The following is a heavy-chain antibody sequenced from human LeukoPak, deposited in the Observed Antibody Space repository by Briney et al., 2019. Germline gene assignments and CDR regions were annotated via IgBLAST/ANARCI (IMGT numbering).Heavy chain of an antibody. J-gene: IGHJ6*04. CDR2: IIPIFGTA. Sequence: ASVTVSYKASGGTFSNYAISWVGQAPGQGREGMGGIIPIFGTANYAQKFQGRVTITADKSPSTAYIELSSLRSEDTPVYYCAREGYCSSTSCPMKSDYYSYYGMDVWGKGTTVTVSS. CDR1: GGTFSNYA. D-gene: IGHD2-2*01. V-gene: IGHV1-69*06. CDR3: AREGYCSSTSCPMKSDYYSYYGMDV.